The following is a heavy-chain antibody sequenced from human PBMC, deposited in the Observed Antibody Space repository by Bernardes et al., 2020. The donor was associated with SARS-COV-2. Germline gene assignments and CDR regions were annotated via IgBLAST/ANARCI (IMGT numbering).Heavy chain of an antibody. J-gene: IGHJ4*02. CDR1: GFAFDDYG. Sequence: GGSLRLSCAASGFAFDDYGMSWVRQAPGKGLEWVAGISWNGGNRNYADSVKGRFTISRDNARNSVYLQMNSLRAEDAALYHCARDRFDANGFYYYFDDWGQGTLVSVSS. V-gene: IGHV3-20*01. D-gene: IGHD2-8*01. CDR3: ARDRFDANGFYYYFDD. CDR2: ISWNGGNR.